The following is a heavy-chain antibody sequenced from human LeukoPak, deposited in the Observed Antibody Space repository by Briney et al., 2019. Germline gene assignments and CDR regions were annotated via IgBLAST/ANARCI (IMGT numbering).Heavy chain of an antibody. Sequence: SGGSLRLSCAASGFTFSSYGMHWVRQAPGKGLEWVAFIRYDGSNKYYADSVRGRFTISRDNSKNTLYLQMNSLRAEDTAVYYCAKDRGRLWFGELYFDYWGQGTLVTVSS. D-gene: IGHD3-10*01. J-gene: IGHJ4*02. CDR2: IRYDGSNK. V-gene: IGHV3-30*02. CDR3: AKDRGRLWFGELYFDY. CDR1: GFTFSSYG.